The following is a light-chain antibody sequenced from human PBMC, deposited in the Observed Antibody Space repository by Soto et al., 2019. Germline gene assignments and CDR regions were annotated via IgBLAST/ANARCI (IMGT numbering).Light chain of an antibody. J-gene: IGKJ1*01. V-gene: IGKV4-1*01. CDR3: QQYYRPWT. CDR2: WAS. Sequence: DIVMTQSPDSLAVSLGERATINCKSSQSVLYSSNNKNYLAWYQQKPGQPPKLLIYWASTRESGVPDRFSGSGSGTDFTLTISGLQAEDVAVYYCQQYYRPWTFGQGTKVAIK. CDR1: QSVLYSSNNKNY.